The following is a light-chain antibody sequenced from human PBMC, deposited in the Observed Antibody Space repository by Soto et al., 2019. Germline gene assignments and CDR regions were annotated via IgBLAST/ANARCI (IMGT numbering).Light chain of an antibody. CDR1: DIGSES. CDR2: YDR. CDR3: QVWDGTTDRQV. V-gene: IGLV3-21*04. Sequence: SYELTQPPSVSVAPGQTAKITCGGDDIGSESVHWYQQRPGQAPLLVMSYDRGRPSGIPERFYGSNSGNTAALTISRVTVGDEADYYCQVWDGTTDRQVFGGGTKLTVL. J-gene: IGLJ3*02.